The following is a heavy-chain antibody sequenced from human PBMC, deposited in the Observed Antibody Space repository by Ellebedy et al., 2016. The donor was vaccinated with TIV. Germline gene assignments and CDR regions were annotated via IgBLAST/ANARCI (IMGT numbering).Heavy chain of an antibody. Sequence: GESLKISCAASGFTFSSYAMHWVRQAPGKGLEWVAVIWFDESNKYYTDSVKGRFTISRDTSKNTLFLQMNNLRAEDTAVYYCARDCQCGVDLYGMDVWGQGTTVTVSS. J-gene: IGHJ6*02. CDR3: ARDCQCGVDLYGMDV. CDR1: GFTFSSYA. D-gene: IGHD2-21*01. CDR2: IWFDESNK. V-gene: IGHV3-33*08.